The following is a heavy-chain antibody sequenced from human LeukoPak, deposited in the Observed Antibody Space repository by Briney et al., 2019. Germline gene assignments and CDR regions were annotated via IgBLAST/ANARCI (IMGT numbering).Heavy chain of an antibody. CDR1: GFTFSSYA. J-gene: IGHJ5*02. Sequence: GGSLRLSCAASGFTFSSYAMSWARQAPGKGLEWVSAISGSGGSTYYADSVKGRFTISRDNSKNTLYLQMNSLRAEDTAVYYRAKDRMGYYDSSGYFDPWGQGTLVTVSS. D-gene: IGHD3-22*01. CDR2: ISGSGGST. V-gene: IGHV3-23*01. CDR3: AKDRMGYYDSSGYFDP.